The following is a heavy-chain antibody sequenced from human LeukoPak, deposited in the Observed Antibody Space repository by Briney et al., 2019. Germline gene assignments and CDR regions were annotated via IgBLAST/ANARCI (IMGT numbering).Heavy chain of an antibody. V-gene: IGHV4-59*08. CDR3: ARHPRDGPYYFDY. J-gene: IGHJ4*02. CDR2: IYYSGST. CDR1: GGSISIYY. Sequence: SETLSLTCTVSGGSISIYYWSWIRQPPGRGLEWIGYIYYSGSTNYNPSLKSRVTISVDTSKNQFSLKLSSVTAADTAVYYCARHPRDGPYYFDYWGQGTLVTVSS. D-gene: IGHD2-8*01.